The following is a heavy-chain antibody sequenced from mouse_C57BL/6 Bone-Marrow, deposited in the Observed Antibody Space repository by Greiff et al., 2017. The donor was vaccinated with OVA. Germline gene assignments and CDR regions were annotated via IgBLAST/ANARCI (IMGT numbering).Heavy chain of an antibody. J-gene: IGHJ2*01. D-gene: IGHD2-4*01. Sequence: EVQLQQSGGGLVQPGGSMKLSCVASGFTFSNYWMNWVRQSPEKGLEWVAQIRLKSDNYATHYAESVKGRFTISRDDSKSSVYLQMNNLRAEDTGIYYCTGGVITYYFDYWGQGTTLTVSS. CDR3: TGGVITYYFDY. CDR2: IRLKSDNYAT. CDR1: GFTFSNYW. V-gene: IGHV6-3*01.